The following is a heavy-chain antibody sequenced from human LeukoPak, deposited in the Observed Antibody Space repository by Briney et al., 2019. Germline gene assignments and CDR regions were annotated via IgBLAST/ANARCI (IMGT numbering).Heavy chain of an antibody. CDR3: ARRGYSYGRRYYYGMDV. Sequence: SETLSLTCTVSGGTISSYYWSWLRQPPGKGLEWIGYIYYSGSTNYNPSLKSRVTISVDTSKNQFSLKLSSVTAADTAVYYCARRGYSYGRRYYYGMDVWGQGTTVTVSS. D-gene: IGHD5-18*01. J-gene: IGHJ6*02. V-gene: IGHV4-59*08. CDR1: GGTISSYY. CDR2: IYYSGST.